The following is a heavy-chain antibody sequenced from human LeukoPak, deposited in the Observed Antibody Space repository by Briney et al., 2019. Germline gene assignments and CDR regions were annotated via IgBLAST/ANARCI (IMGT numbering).Heavy chain of an antibody. CDR3: ARGEEVTPSSDAFDI. D-gene: IGHD4-23*01. J-gene: IGHJ3*02. Sequence: SQTLSLTCTVSGGSISIGGYYWSRIRQHPGKGPEWIGYIYYSGSTYYNPSLKSRVTISVDTSKNQFSLKLSSVTAADTAVYYCARGEEVTPSSDAFDIWGQGTMVTVSS. CDR1: GGSISIGGYY. V-gene: IGHV4-31*03. CDR2: IYYSGST.